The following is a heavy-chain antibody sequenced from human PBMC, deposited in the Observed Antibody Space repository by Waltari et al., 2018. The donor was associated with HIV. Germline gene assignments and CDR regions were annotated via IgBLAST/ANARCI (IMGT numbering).Heavy chain of an antibody. CDR2: IYTTVNT. D-gene: IGHD5-18*01. Sequence: QVQLQESGPGLVKPSQTLSLTCNVSGSSVPSGSYYWSWIRQPAGKGLEWIGRIYTTVNTDYNPSLKSRVTMSVDKSKNQFSLNLSSVTAADTAVYYCARAGRELAMVPGVDYWGQGTLVTVSS. CDR3: ARAGRELAMVPGVDY. V-gene: IGHV4-61*02. J-gene: IGHJ4*02. CDR1: GSSVPSGSYY.